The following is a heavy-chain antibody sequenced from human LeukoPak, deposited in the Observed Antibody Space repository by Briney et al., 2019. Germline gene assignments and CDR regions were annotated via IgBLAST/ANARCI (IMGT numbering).Heavy chain of an antibody. CDR2: TYYRSKWYN. Sequence: SQTLSLTCAISGDSVSSNSAAWNWIRQSPSRGLEWLGRTYYRSKWYNDYAVSVKSRITINPDTSKNQFSLQLNSVTPEDTAVYYCAREDDSSGYYYSLGDYRGQGTLVTVSS. CDR3: AREDDSSGYYYSLGDY. V-gene: IGHV6-1*01. CDR1: GDSVSSNSAA. J-gene: IGHJ4*02. D-gene: IGHD3-22*01.